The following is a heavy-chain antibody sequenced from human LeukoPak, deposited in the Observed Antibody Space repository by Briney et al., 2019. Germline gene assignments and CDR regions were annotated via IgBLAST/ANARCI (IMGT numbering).Heavy chain of an antibody. Sequence: GASVKVSCKASGYTFTSYDINWVRQATGQGLEWMGWMNPNSGNTGYAQKFQGRVTMTRNTSISTAYMELSSLRSEDTAVYYCARGRPVIAARPLGAGYYMDVWGKGTTVTVSS. V-gene: IGHV1-8*01. CDR2: MNPNSGNT. CDR1: GYTFTSYD. CDR3: ARGRPVIAARPLGAGYYMDV. J-gene: IGHJ6*03. D-gene: IGHD6-6*01.